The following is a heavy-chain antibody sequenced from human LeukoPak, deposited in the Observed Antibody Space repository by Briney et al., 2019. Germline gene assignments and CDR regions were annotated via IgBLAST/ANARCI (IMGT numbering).Heavy chain of an antibody. CDR1: GGSISSCIYY. D-gene: IGHD6-13*01. CDR3: ARGRGSPSSSWSNFDY. Sequence: SGAPSLPRTVSGGSISSCIYYWGWIPQPPREGVGVVGSIYYSGSTYYNPSLKSRVTISVDTSKNQFSLKLSSVTAADTAVYYCARGRGSPSSSWSNFDYWGQGTLVTVSS. J-gene: IGHJ4*02. CDR2: IYYSGST. V-gene: IGHV4-39*07.